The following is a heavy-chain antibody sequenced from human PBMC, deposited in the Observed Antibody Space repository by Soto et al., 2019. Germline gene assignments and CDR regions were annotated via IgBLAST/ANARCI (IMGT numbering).Heavy chain of an antibody. CDR3: ARRKERSGPHEFDY. J-gene: IGHJ4*02. Sequence: GASVKVSCKASGYTFTTYDVSWVRQASGQGLEWMGWMNPSNGNTGYAQKFQGRVTMTRNTSISTVCMELSGLRPDDTAVYYCARRKERSGPHEFDYWGQGTRVTVSS. D-gene: IGHD6-25*01. CDR2: MNPSNGNT. V-gene: IGHV1-8*02. CDR1: GYTFTTYD.